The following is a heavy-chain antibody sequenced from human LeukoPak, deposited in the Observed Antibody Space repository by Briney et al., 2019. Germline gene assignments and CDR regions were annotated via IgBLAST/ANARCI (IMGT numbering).Heavy chain of an antibody. CDR3: ARTTEGGYTYDYFYYYYMDV. CDR2: IYTSEST. Sequence: SETLSLTCSVSGGSISSSNYYWSWIRQPAGKGLEWIGRIYTSESTNYNPSLKSRVTISVDTSKNHFSLKLSSVTAADTAVYYCARTTEGGYTYDYFYYYYMDVWGKGTTVTISS. V-gene: IGHV4-61*02. CDR1: GGSISSSNYY. J-gene: IGHJ6*03. D-gene: IGHD5-18*01.